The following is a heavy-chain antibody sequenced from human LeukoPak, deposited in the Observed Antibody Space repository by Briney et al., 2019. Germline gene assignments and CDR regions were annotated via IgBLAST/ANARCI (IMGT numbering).Heavy chain of an antibody. J-gene: IGHJ6*02. D-gene: IGHD1-7*01. CDR3: ATSPGTDRSRHYYYYYYGMDV. Sequence: GASVKGSCKASGYTFTGYYMHWVRQAPGQGLEWMGWINVNSGGTNYAQKFHGRVTMTRDTSISTAYMELSRLSSDDTAVYFCATSPGTDRSRHYYYYYYGMDVWGQGTTVTVSS. CDR1: GYTFTGYY. CDR2: INVNSGGT. V-gene: IGHV1-2*02.